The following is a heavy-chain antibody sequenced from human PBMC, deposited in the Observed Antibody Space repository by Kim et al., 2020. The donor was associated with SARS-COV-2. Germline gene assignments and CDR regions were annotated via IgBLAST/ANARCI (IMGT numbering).Heavy chain of an antibody. CDR2: IGTAGDT. V-gene: IGHV3-13*04. CDR1: GFTFSSYD. CDR3: ARAVSGSYFPAYYYYGMDV. J-gene: IGHJ6*02. Sequence: GGSLRLSCAASGFTFSSYDMHWVRQATGKGLEWVSTIGTAGDTYYPGSVKGRFTISRENAKNSLYLQVNSLRAGDTAVYYCARAVSGSYFPAYYYYGMDVWGQGTTVTFSS. D-gene: IGHD1-26*01.